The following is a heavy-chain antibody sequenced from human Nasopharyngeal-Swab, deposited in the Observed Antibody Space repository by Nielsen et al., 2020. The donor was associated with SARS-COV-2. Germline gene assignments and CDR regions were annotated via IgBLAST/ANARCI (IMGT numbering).Heavy chain of an antibody. V-gene: IGHV4-39*07. J-gene: IGHJ4*02. Sequence: SATLSLTCTVSGGSISSSSYYWGWIRQPPGKGLEWIGSIYYSGSTYYNPSLKSRVTISVDTSKNQFSLKLSSVTAADTAVYYCASAYYYDRYFDYWGQGTLVTVSS. CDR1: GGSISSSSYY. CDR3: ASAYYYDRYFDY. CDR2: IYYSGST. D-gene: IGHD3-22*01.